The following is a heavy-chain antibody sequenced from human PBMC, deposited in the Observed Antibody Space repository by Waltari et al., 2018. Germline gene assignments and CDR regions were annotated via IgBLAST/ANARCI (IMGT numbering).Heavy chain of an antibody. Sequence: QVQVVQSGAEVKKPGSSVKVSCKTSGGTFSNATFSWVRQVPGQGLEWMGGIIPVFGIANYAPRFQCRVSITADTSTRITYMEVTGLRSGDTAMYYCAKESCDETSCFPHYWGQGTLVTVSS. V-gene: IGHV1-69*14. CDR2: IIPVFGIA. CDR1: GGTFSNAT. D-gene: IGHD2-2*01. J-gene: IGHJ4*02. CDR3: AKESCDETSCFPHY.